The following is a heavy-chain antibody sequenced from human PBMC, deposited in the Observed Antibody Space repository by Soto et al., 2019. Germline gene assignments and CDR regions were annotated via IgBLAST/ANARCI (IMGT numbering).Heavy chain of an antibody. V-gene: IGHV1-8*03. CDR2: MNPNSGDT. D-gene: IGHD6-25*01. J-gene: IGHJ6*02. CDR3: ARGSLRQGMDV. Sequence: ASVKVSCKTSGFTFSNFDINWVRLATGQGLEWMAWMNPNSGDTGYTQKFQGRITTTRDTSTRTAYMELSSLRAEDTAVYYCARGSLRQGMDVWGQGTTVTV. CDR1: GFTFSNFD.